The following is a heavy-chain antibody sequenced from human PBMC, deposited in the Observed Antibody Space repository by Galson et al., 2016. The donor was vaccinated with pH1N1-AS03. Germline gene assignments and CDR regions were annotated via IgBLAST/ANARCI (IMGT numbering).Heavy chain of an antibody. Sequence: SLRLSCAASGSTFSSYAMHWVRQAPGKGLEYVSAISGNGFSTYYANSVKGRFTISRDNSKNTLYLQMGSLRAEDMAVYYCARGPVSYSNYWFPPPDYWGQGTLVTVSS. CDR3: ARGPVSYSNYWFPPPDY. J-gene: IGHJ4*02. CDR1: GSTFSSYA. V-gene: IGHV3-64*01. D-gene: IGHD6-13*01. CDR2: ISGNGFST.